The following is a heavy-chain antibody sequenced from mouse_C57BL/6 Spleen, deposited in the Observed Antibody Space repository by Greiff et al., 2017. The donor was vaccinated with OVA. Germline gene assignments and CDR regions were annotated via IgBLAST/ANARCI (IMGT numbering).Heavy chain of an antibody. CDR2: IFPGSGST. CDR3: AREGLLQGGNFDY. D-gene: IGHD2-3*01. CDR1: GYTFTDYY. V-gene: IGHV1-75*01. J-gene: IGHJ2*01. Sequence: QVQLKQSGPELVKPGASVKISCKASGYTFTDYYINWVKQRPGQGLEWIGWIFPGSGSTYYNEKFKGKATLTVDKSSSTAYMLLSSLTSEDSAVYFCAREGLLQGGNFDYWGQGTTLTVSS.